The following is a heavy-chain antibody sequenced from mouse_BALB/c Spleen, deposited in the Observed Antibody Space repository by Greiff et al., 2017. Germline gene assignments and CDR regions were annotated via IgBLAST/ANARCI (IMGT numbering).Heavy chain of an antibody. CDR1: GDSITSGY. V-gene: IGHV3-8*02. J-gene: IGHJ2*01. Sequence: DVKLQESGPSLVKPSQTLSLTCSVTGDSITSGYWNWIRKFPGNKLEYMGYISYSGSTYYNPSLKSRISITRDTSKNQYYLQLNSVTTEDTATYYCARFPRTHYGSSYDYFDYWGQGTTLTVSS. D-gene: IGHD1-1*01. CDR3: ARFPRTHYGSSYDYFDY. CDR2: ISYSGST.